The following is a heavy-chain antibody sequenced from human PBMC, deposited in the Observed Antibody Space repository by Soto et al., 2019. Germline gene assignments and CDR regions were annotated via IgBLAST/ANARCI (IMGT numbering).Heavy chain of an antibody. CDR1: GFSFPTYA. CDR2: ISYDGSNK. CDR3: ARPLYGDYYYYGMDV. Sequence: GGSLRLSCAASGFSFPTYAMHWVRQAPGKGLEWVAVISYDGSNKYYADSVKGRFTISRDNSKNTLYLQMNSLRAEDTAVYYCARPLYGDYYYYGMDVWGQGTTVTVSS. D-gene: IGHD4-17*01. V-gene: IGHV3-30-3*01. J-gene: IGHJ6*02.